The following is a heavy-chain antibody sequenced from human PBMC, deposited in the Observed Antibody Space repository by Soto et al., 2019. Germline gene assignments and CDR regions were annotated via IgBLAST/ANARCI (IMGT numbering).Heavy chain of an antibody. Sequence: GGSLRLSCAASGLTFINYAMSWGRQAPGKGLEWVSAFSGSGDSTFYADSVKGRFTVSRDNSKKTLYLQLNSLRDEDTAVYYCARDAGELPVVTVGVFVFWGRGTLVTVSS. D-gene: IGHD3-22*01. CDR3: ARDAGELPVVTVGVFVF. CDR2: FSGSGDST. CDR1: GLTFINYA. V-gene: IGHV3-23*01. J-gene: IGHJ4*02.